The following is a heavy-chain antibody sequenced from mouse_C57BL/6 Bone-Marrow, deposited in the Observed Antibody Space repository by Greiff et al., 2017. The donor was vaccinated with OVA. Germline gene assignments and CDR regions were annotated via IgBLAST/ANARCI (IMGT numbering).Heavy chain of an antibody. J-gene: IGHJ2*01. D-gene: IGHD2-5*01. CDR3: ARWDYSNYGGFDY. V-gene: IGHV1-54*01. CDR2: INPGSGGT. Sequence: QVQLKESGAELVRPGTSVKVSCKASGYAFTNYLIEWVKQRPGQGLEWIGVINPGSGGTNYNEKFKGKATLTADKSSSTAYMQLSSLTSEDSAVYFCARWDYSNYGGFDYWGQGTTLTVSS. CDR1: GYAFTNYL.